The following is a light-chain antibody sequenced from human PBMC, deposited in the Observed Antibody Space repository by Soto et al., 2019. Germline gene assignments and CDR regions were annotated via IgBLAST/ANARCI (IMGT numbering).Light chain of an antibody. CDR2: QDS. CDR3: QAWDSSTGV. Sequence: SYELTQPPSVSVSPGQTASISCSGDKLGDKYVCWYQQKPGQSPVLVIYQDSRRPSGIPERFSGSNAGNTATLTISGTQAIDEADYYCQAWDSSTGVFGGGIKLTVL. J-gene: IGLJ2*01. V-gene: IGLV3-1*01. CDR1: KLGDKY.